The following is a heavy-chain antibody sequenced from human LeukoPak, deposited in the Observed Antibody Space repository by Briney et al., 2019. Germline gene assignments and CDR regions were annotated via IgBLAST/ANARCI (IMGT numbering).Heavy chain of an antibody. J-gene: IGHJ4*02. Sequence: ASVTVSCTASGYTFTGYYMHWVRQAPGQGLEWMGWINPNSGGTNYAQKFQGRVTMTRDTSISTAYMELSRLRSDDTAVYYCARLRLGELSSRRFDYWGQGTPVTVSS. D-gene: IGHD3-16*02. CDR3: ARLRLGELSSRRFDY. CDR2: INPNSGGT. CDR1: GYTFTGYY. V-gene: IGHV1-2*02.